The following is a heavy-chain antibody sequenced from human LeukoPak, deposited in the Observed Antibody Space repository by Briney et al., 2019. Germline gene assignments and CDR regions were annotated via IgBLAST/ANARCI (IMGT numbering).Heavy chain of an antibody. D-gene: IGHD2-21*02. CDR1: GGSISSYY. CDR3: ARHVSSDSPNDY. J-gene: IGHJ4*02. V-gene: IGHV4-59*08. CDR2: IYYSGTT. Sequence: SETLSLTCTVSGGSISSYYWSWIRQPPGKGLEWIGSIYYSGTTYYNPSLKSRVSISVDTSKNQFSLNLSSVTAADTAVYYCARHVSSDSPNDYWGQGALVTVSS.